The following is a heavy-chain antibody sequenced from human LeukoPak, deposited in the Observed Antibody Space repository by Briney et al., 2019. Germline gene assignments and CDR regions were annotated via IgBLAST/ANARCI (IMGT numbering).Heavy chain of an antibody. CDR1: GCSISSYY. CDR3: ARECVYSGWFDY. D-gene: IGHD6-19*01. V-gene: IGHV4-59*01. CDR2: IYYSGST. Sequence: SDTLTLTCTASGCSISSYYWHWIRQPPGKGLEWIGDIYYSGSTNYNPSLKSRVTISVDPSKNQFSLKLSSVTAADTAVYYCARECVYSGWFDYWGQGTLFTVSS. J-gene: IGHJ4*02.